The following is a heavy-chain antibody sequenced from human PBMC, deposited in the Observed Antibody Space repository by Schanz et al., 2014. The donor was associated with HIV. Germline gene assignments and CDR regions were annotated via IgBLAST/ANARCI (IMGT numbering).Heavy chain of an antibody. CDR3: AKAYCSSTLCPPPYYYGMDV. D-gene: IGHD2-2*01. J-gene: IGHJ6*02. CDR1: GFIFSSYG. Sequence: QVQPVESGGGVVQPGRSQRLSCAASGFIFSSYGMHWVRQAPGKGLEWVAVISYDGSSKYYADSVQGRFTITRDNSKSTLYLQMNSLRAEDTAVYYCAKAYCSSTLCPPPYYYGMDVWGQGTTVIVSS. V-gene: IGHV3-30*18. CDR2: ISYDGSSK.